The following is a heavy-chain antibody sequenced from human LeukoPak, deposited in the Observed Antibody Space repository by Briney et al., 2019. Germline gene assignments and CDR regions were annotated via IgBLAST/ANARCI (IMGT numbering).Heavy chain of an antibody. CDR2: ISSSSSNI. CDR3: ARAAGSYSYRSFDY. CDR1: GLTFSSYS. V-gene: IGHV3-48*01. J-gene: IGHJ4*02. D-gene: IGHD3-10*01. Sequence: GGSLRLSCAASGLTFSSYSMNWVRQAPGKGLEWVSYISSSSSNIYYADSVKGRFTISRDNAKNSPYLQMNSLRAEDTAVYYCARAAGSYSYRSFDYWGQGALVTVSS.